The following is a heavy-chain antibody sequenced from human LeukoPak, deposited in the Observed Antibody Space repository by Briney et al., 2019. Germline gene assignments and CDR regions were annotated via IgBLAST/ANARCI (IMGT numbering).Heavy chain of an antibody. Sequence: PSETLSLTCAVYGGSFSGYYWSWIRQPPGKGLEWIGEINHSGSTTYNPSLKSRVTISVDTSKNQFSLKLSSVTAADTAVYYCARQLKYSSGWSRFDYWGQGTLVTVSS. CDR1: GGSFSGYY. CDR3: ARQLKYSSGWSRFDY. D-gene: IGHD6-19*01. CDR2: INHSGST. J-gene: IGHJ4*02. V-gene: IGHV4-34*01.